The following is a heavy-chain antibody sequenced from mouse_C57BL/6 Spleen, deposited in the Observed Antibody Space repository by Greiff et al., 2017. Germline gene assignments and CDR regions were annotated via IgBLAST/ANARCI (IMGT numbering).Heavy chain of an antibody. V-gene: IGHV5-16*01. J-gene: IGHJ4*01. Sequence: EVMLVESEGGLVQPGSSMKLSCTASGFTFSDYYMAWVRQVPEKGLEWVANINYDGSSTYYLDSLKSRFIISRDNAKNILYLQMSSLKYEDTATYYCARGSYYSNYVPYAMDYWGQGTSVTVSS. CDR1: GFTFSDYY. CDR2: INYDGSST. D-gene: IGHD2-5*01. CDR3: ARGSYYSNYVPYAMDY.